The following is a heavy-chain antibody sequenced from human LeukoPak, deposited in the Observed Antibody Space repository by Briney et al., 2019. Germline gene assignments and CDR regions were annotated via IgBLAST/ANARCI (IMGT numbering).Heavy chain of an antibody. CDR2: ISSSGRTI. CDR3: ARRTILTAPLDY. V-gene: IGHV3-48*03. D-gene: IGHD3-9*01. Sequence: GGSLRLSCAASGFTLSSFEMNWVRQAPGKGLEWVSYISSSGRTIYYADSVKGRFTISRDNAKNSLYLQMNSLRAEDTAVYYCARRTILTAPLDYWGQGTLVTVSP. CDR1: GFTLSSFE. J-gene: IGHJ4*02.